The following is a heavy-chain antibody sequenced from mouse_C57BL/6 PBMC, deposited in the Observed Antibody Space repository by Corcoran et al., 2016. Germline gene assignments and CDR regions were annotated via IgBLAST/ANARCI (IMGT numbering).Heavy chain of an antibody. V-gene: IGHV1-76*01. Sequence: QVQLKQSGAELVRPGASVKLSCKASGYTFTDYYINWVKQRPGQGLEWIARIYPGSGNTYYNEKFKGKATLTAEKSSSTAYMQLSSLTSEDSAVYFCARSGEFPAWFAYWDQGTLVTVSA. CDR1: GYTFTDYY. CDR3: ARSGEFPAWFAY. J-gene: IGHJ3*01. D-gene: IGHD3-2*02. CDR2: IYPGSGNT.